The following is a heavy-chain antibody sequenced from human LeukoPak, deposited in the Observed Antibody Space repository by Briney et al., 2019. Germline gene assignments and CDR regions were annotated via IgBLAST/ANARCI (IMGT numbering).Heavy chain of an antibody. V-gene: IGHV3-30-3*01. Sequence: PGGSLRLSCAASGFTFSSYAMHWVRQAPGKGLEWVAVISYDGSNKYYADSVKGRFTISRDNSKNTLYLQMNSLRAEDTAVYYCAKDVLAGDGYNEIDYWGQGTLVTVSS. CDR1: GFTFSSYA. D-gene: IGHD5-24*01. J-gene: IGHJ4*02. CDR2: ISYDGSNK. CDR3: AKDVLAGDGYNEIDY.